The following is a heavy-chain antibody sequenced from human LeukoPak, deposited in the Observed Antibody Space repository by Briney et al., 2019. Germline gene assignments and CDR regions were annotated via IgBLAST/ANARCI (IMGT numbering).Heavy chain of an antibody. CDR2: ISSSSSYI. D-gene: IGHD3-3*01. J-gene: IGHJ4*02. CDR1: GFTFSSYS. Sequence: GGSLRLSCAASGFTFSSYSMNWVRQAPGKGLEWVSSISSSSSYIYYADSVKGRFTISRDNAKNSLYLQMNSLRAEDTAVYYCAREPFGVVRPFDYWGQGPLVTVPS. V-gene: IGHV3-21*01. CDR3: AREPFGVVRPFDY.